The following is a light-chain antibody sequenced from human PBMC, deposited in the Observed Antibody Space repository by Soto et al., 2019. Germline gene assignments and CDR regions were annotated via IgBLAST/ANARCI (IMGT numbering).Light chain of an antibody. CDR2: RAS. CDR1: QSITSSW. V-gene: IGKV1-5*03. J-gene: IGKJ1*01. CDR3: QQYASYPWP. Sequence: DIQMTQSPSSLPASTRDRVTITCRASQSITSSWLAWYQQKPGKAPKLLIYRASILESGVPSRFSGSGSGTQFTLTISSLQPDDFATFYCQQYASYPWPFGQGTKVEIK.